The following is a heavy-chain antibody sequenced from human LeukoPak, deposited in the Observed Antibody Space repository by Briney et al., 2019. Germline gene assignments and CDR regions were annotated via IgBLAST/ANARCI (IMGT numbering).Heavy chain of an antibody. Sequence: GGSLRLSCAASGFTVSSNYMSWVRQAPGKGLEWVSVIYSGGSTYYADSVKGRFTISRDNSKNTLNLQMNSLRAEDAAVYYCAKESGDCGADCLALNDYWGQGTLVTVSS. D-gene: IGHD2-21*02. CDR2: IYSGGST. CDR1: GFTVSSNY. CDR3: AKESGDCGADCLALNDY. J-gene: IGHJ4*02. V-gene: IGHV3-66*01.